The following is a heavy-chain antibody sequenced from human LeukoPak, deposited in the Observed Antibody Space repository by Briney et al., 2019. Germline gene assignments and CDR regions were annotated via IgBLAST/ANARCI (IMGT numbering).Heavy chain of an antibody. Sequence: GGSLRLSCAASGFTFSSYSMNWVRQAPGKGLEWVSSISSSSNYIYYADSVKGRFTISRDNAKNSLYLQMNSLRAEDTAVYYCARDLVAVAGTDYWGQGTLVTVSS. D-gene: IGHD6-19*01. V-gene: IGHV3-21*01. J-gene: IGHJ4*02. CDR2: ISSSSNYI. CDR3: ARDLVAVAGTDY. CDR1: GFTFSSYS.